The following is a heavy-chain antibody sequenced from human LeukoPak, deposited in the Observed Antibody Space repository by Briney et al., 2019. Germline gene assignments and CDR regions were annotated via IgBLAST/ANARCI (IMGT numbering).Heavy chain of an antibody. CDR3: ARGVAFDI. Sequence: PSGTLSLTCVVSGDSISSSNWWNWVRQPPGKGLEWIGEVYHSGTTNYNASLKSRVTISVDKPKNQISLKMTSVTAADTAVYYCARGVAFDIWGQGTMVIVSS. J-gene: IGHJ3*02. CDR1: GDSISSSNW. V-gene: IGHV4-4*02. CDR2: VYHSGTT.